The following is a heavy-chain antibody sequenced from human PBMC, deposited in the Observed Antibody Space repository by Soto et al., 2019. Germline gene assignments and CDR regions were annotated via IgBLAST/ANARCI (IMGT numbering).Heavy chain of an antibody. CDR3: ARDLGYYYDSSGYYPFDY. J-gene: IGHJ4*02. D-gene: IGHD3-22*01. Sequence: QVPLVQSGAEVKKPGASVKVSCKASGYTFTSYGISWVRQAPGQGLEWMGWISAYNGNTNYAQKLQGRVIMTTDTSTSTAYMELRSLRSDDTAVYYCARDLGYYYDSSGYYPFDYWGQGTLVTVSS. CDR2: ISAYNGNT. CDR1: GYTFTSYG. V-gene: IGHV1-18*01.